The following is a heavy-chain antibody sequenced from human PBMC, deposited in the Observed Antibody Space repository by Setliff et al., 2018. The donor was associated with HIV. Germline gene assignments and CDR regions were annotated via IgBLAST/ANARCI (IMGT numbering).Heavy chain of an antibody. J-gene: IGHJ5*02. Sequence: ASVKVSCKASGYTFTGYFMHWVRQAPGQGLEWLGWINPNTGGTNSPQRFQGRVTMTRDTSINTAYLGLTRLRSDDTALYFCAREIYPHHSDYFGWSDLWGQGTLVTVSS. D-gene: IGHD5-12*01. V-gene: IGHV1-2*02. CDR1: GYTFTGYF. CDR3: AREIYPHHSDYFGWSDL. CDR2: INPNTGGT.